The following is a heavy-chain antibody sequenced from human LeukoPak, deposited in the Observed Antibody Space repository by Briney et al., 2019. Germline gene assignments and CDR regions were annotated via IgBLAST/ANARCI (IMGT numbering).Heavy chain of an antibody. CDR2: INHSGST. Sequence: SGTLSLTCAVYGGSFSGYYWSWIRQPPGKGLEWIGEINHSGSTNYNPSLKSRVTISVDTSKNQFSLKLSSVTAADTAVYYCARRGWLRLFDYWGQGTLVTVSS. V-gene: IGHV4-34*01. J-gene: IGHJ4*02. CDR1: GGSFSGYY. CDR3: ARRGWLRLFDY. D-gene: IGHD5-12*01.